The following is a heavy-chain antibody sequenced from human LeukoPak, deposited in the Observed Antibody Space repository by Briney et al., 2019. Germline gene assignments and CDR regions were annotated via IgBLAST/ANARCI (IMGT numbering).Heavy chain of an antibody. Sequence: SETLSLTCAVSGGSISSGGYSWSWIRQPPGKGLEWIGYIYYSGSTYYNPSLKSRVTISVDTSKNQFSLKLSSVTAADTAVYYCARDSSSGYYPNFDYWGQGTLVTVSS. D-gene: IGHD3-22*01. J-gene: IGHJ4*02. CDR1: GGSISSGGYS. CDR2: IYYSGST. V-gene: IGHV4-30-4*07. CDR3: ARDSSSGYYPNFDY.